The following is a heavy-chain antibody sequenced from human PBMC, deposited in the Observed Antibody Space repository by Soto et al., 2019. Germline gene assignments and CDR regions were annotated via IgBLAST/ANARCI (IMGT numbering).Heavy chain of an antibody. J-gene: IGHJ3*02. Sequence: EVRLVEAGGGLVKPGGSLRLSCAGSGFTFSSDPMHWVRQAPGKGLEWVSSITSASSCKYYGDSVKGRFTISRDNANNSLYLQMNSLRAEDTAVYYCAREVDHAFDIWGQGTMVTVSS. CDR3: AREVDHAFDI. D-gene: IGHD2-2*01. V-gene: IGHV3-21*01. CDR1: GFTFSSDP. CDR2: ITSASSCK.